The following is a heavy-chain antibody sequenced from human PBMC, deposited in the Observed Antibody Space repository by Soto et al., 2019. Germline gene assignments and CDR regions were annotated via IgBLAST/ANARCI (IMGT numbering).Heavy chain of an antibody. CDR3: ARTPYGDYSDY. CDR2: ISSSGTTI. V-gene: IGHV3-48*03. CDR1: GFTFSSFE. J-gene: IGHJ4*02. Sequence: GGSLRLSCAASGFTFSSFEMSWVRQAPGKGLEWLSYISSSGTTIYYADSIKGRFTISRDNAKNSPSLQMSGLRADDTATYFCARTPYGDYSDYWGPGTLVTVSS. D-gene: IGHD4-17*01.